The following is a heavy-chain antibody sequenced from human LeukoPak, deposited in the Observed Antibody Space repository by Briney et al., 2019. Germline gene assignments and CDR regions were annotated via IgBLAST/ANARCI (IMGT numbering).Heavy chain of an antibody. V-gene: IGHV4-4*07. CDR2: IYTSGST. CDR1: GGSISSYY. J-gene: IGHJ5*02. CDR3: ARELSDLDSSSLDP. D-gene: IGHD6-6*01. Sequence: SETLSLTCTVSGGSISSYYWSWIRQPAGKGLEWIGRIYTSGSTNYNPSLKSRVTISVDTSKNQFSLKLSSVTAADTAVYYCARELSDLDSSSLDPWGQGTLVTVSS.